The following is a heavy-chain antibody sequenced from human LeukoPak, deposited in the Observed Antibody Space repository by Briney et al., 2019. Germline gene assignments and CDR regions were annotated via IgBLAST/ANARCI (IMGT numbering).Heavy chain of an antibody. J-gene: IGHJ4*02. V-gene: IGHV1-69*05. CDR1: GGTFSSYA. CDR2: IIPIFGTA. Sequence: ASVKVSCKASGGTFSSYAISWVRQAPGQGLEWMGRIIPIFGTANYAQKFQGRVTMTRDTSTSTVYMELSSLRSEDTAVYYCARDAASGSYYHFDYWGQGTLVTVSS. D-gene: IGHD1-26*01. CDR3: ARDAASGSYYHFDY.